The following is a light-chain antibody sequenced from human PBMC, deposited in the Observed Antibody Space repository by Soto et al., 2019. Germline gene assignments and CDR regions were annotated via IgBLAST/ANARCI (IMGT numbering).Light chain of an antibody. CDR3: KKYGVSHWT. CDR1: QSLSSGY. CDR2: GAY. J-gene: IGKJ1*01. V-gene: IGKV3-20*01. Sequence: IVLTQSPGRLALSAGEIANLSWRASQSLSSGYLGWYQQKPGQATRLIIYGAYSRATGITDRFSGSASGKDFTITISRLENEDFAMYYCKKYGVSHWTCGKGNK.